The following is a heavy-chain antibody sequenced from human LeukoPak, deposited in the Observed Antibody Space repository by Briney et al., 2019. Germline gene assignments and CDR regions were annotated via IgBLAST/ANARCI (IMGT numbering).Heavy chain of an antibody. J-gene: IGHJ5*02. CDR1: AYTFIDFY. CDR3: ARAGRRGYSGYANWFDP. Sequence: ASVKVSCKASAYTFIDFYIHWVRQAPGQGLEWMGWINPNSGGTNYAQKFQGRVTMTRDTSISTAYMELSRLRSDDTAVYYCARAGRRGYSGYANWFDPWGQGTLVTVSS. CDR2: INPNSGGT. V-gene: IGHV1-2*02. D-gene: IGHD5-12*01.